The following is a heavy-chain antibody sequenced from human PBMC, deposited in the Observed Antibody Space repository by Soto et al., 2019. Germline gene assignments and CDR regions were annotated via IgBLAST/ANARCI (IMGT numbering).Heavy chain of an antibody. Sequence: PGESLKISCKASGYSFTTYWIAWVRQMPGKGLEWMGIINPGDSDITYSPSFQGQGTISADNSISTAYLQWSSLKASDTAMYFYARHEQFYYYYYGVDVWGQGTAVTVSS. CDR3: ARHEQFYYYYYGVDV. D-gene: IGHD4-4*01. V-gene: IGHV5-51*01. CDR2: INPGDSDI. CDR1: GYSFTTYW. J-gene: IGHJ6*02.